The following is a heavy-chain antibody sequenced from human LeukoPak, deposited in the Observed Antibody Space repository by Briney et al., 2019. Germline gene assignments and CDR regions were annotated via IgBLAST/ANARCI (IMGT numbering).Heavy chain of an antibody. Sequence: GGSLRLSCAASGFTFTNNFMSWVRQVPGKGLEWVANIKQDGSEKTYADSVRGRFTIFRDNAKNSLYLQMNSLRAEDTAVYYCARVLYYYYYYMDVWGKGTTVTVSS. CDR2: IKQDGSEK. J-gene: IGHJ6*03. CDR1: GFTFTNNF. CDR3: ARVLYYYYYYMDV. V-gene: IGHV3-7*01.